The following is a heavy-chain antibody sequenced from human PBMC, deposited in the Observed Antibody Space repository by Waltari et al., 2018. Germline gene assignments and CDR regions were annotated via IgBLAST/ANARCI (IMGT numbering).Heavy chain of an antibody. CDR2: VYYSGTT. CDR3: ARLIAANWFDP. J-gene: IGHJ5*02. Sequence: QLQLQESGPGLVKPSETLSLTCTVSGDSISSSSYYWGWIRQPPGKGLEWIGRVYYSGTTYYNPSLKSRVTISVDTSKNQFSLKVSSETAADTAVYYCARLIAANWFDPWGQGTLVTVSS. D-gene: IGHD6-13*01. V-gene: IGHV4-39*07. CDR1: GDSISSSSYY.